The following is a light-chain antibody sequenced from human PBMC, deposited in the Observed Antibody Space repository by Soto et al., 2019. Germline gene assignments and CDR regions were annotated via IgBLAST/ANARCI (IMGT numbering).Light chain of an antibody. CDR2: EDN. CDR3: CSYGGRTTYV. CDR1: TSDVGSYKL. J-gene: IGLJ1*01. V-gene: IGLV2-23*01. Sequence: QSVLTHPASLSGSPGQSITISCTGSTSDVGSYKLVSWYQHHPGKAPKLLINEDNKRPSGVSTRFSGSKSANTASLTISGLQAEDEADYYCCSYGGRTTYVFGPGTKVTVL.